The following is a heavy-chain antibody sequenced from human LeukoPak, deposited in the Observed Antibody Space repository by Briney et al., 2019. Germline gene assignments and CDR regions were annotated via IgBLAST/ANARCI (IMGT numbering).Heavy chain of an antibody. Sequence: ASVKVSCKASGGTFSSYAISWVRQAPGQGLEWMGRIIPILGIANYAQKFQGRVTITADKSTSTAYMELSSLRSEDTAVYYCARDLLGLHSGSYTHRFDYWGQGTLVTVSS. V-gene: IGHV1-69*04. D-gene: IGHD1-26*01. CDR2: IIPILGIA. J-gene: IGHJ4*02. CDR3: ARDLLGLHSGSYTHRFDY. CDR1: GGTFSSYA.